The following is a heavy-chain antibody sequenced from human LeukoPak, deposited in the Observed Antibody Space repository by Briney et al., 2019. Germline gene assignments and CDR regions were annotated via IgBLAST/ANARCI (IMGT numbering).Heavy chain of an antibody. V-gene: IGHV4-59*01. J-gene: IGHJ4*02. Sequence: SETLSLTCTVSGGSISSYYWSWIRQPPGKGLEWIGYIYYSGSTNYKPSLKSRVTISVDTSKNQFSLKLSSVTAADTAVYYCARNVWQWSIDYWGQGTLVTVSS. CDR1: GGSISSYY. CDR2: IYYSGST. D-gene: IGHD6-19*01. CDR3: ARNVWQWSIDY.